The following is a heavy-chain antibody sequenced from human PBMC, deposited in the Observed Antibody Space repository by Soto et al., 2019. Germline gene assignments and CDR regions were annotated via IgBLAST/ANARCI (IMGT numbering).Heavy chain of an antibody. J-gene: IGHJ6*02. CDR3: ARKGRPYYYDSSGYRGLSYYYGMDV. Sequence: ASVKVSCKAFGGTFSSYAISWVRQAPGQGLEWMGGIIPIFGTANYAQKFQGRVTITADKSTSTAYMELSSLRPEDTAVYYCARKGRPYYYDSSGYRGLSYYYGMDVWGQGTTVTVSS. CDR1: GGTFSSYA. D-gene: IGHD3-22*01. CDR2: IIPIFGTA. V-gene: IGHV1-69*06.